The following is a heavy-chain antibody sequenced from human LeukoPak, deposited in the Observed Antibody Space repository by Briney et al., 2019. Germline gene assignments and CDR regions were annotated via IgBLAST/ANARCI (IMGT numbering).Heavy chain of an antibody. D-gene: IGHD3-10*01. CDR2: ISGSGDIT. CDR3: AKEELLWFGSLQDYFDY. V-gene: IGHV3-23*01. CDR1: GFSFSSYG. Sequence: GGSLRLSCAASGFSFSSYGINWVRQAPGKGLEWVSGISGSGDITYYADSVKGRFTISRDNSKNTLYLQMNSLRAEDTAVYYCAKEELLWFGSLQDYFDYWGQGTLVTVSS. J-gene: IGHJ4*02.